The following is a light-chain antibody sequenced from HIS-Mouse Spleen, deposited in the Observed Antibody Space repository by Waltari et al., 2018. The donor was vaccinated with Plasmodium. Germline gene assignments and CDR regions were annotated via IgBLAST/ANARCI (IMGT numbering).Light chain of an antibody. CDR3: QQYNNWPYT. V-gene: IGKV3-15*01. CDR2: GAS. CDR1: QSVSSN. Sequence: EIVMTQSHATLSVSPGERATLSCRASQSVSSNLAWYQQKPGQAPRLLIYGASTRATGIPARFSGSGSGTEFTLTISSMQSEDFAVYYCQQYNNWPYTFGQGTKLEIK. J-gene: IGKJ2*01.